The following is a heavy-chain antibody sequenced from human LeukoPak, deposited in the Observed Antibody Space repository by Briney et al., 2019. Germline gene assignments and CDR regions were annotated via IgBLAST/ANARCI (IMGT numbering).Heavy chain of an antibody. CDR1: GFTFSSYA. Sequence: PGGSLRLSCAASGFTFSSYAMSWVRQAPGKGLEWVSVISGSGGSTYYADSVKGRFTISRDNSKNTLYLQMSSLRAEDTAVYYCARSPPSYYYDSGGYSYDHWGQGTLVTVSS. J-gene: IGHJ5*02. CDR3: ARSPPSYYYDSGGYSYDH. CDR2: ISGSGGST. V-gene: IGHV3-23*01. D-gene: IGHD3-22*01.